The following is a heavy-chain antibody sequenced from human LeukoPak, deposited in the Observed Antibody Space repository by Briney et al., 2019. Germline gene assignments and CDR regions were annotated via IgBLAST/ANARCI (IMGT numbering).Heavy chain of an antibody. V-gene: IGHV1-46*03. CDR1: GYTFTSYY. CDR2: INPSGGST. Sequence: GASVKVSCKASGYTFTSYYMHWVRQAPGQGLEWMGIINPSGGSTSYAQKFQGRVTMTRDTSTSTVYMELSSLRSEDTAVYHCARVRYCGGDCYTPFDAFDIWGQGTMVTVSS. CDR3: ARVRYCGGDCYTPFDAFDI. J-gene: IGHJ3*02. D-gene: IGHD2-21*01.